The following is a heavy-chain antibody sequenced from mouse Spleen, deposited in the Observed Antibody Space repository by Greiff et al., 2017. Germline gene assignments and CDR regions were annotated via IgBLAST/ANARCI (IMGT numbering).Heavy chain of an antibody. Sequence: QVQLQQSGPQLVRPGASVKISCKASGYSFTSYWMHWVKQRPGQGLEWIGMIDPSDSETRLNQKFKDKATLTVDKSSSTAYMQLSSPTSEDSAVYYCARGAYYGNYEGAYWGQGTLVTVSA. J-gene: IGHJ3*01. CDR2: IDPSDSET. V-gene: IGHV1S126*01. D-gene: IGHD2-10*01. CDR1: GYSFTSYW. CDR3: ARGAYYGNYEGAY.